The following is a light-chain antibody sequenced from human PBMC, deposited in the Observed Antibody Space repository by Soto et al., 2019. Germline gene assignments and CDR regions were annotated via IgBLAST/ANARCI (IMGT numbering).Light chain of an antibody. CDR3: QSYDSSLSGYV. CDR2: GNS. V-gene: IGLV1-40*01. Sequence: QSVLTQPPSVSGAPRQRVTISCTGSSSNIGAGYDVHWYQQLPGTAPKLLIYGNSNRPSGVPDRFSGSKSGTSASLAITGLQAVDEADYYCQSYDSSLSGYVFGTGTKVTVL. CDR1: SSNIGAGYD. J-gene: IGLJ1*01.